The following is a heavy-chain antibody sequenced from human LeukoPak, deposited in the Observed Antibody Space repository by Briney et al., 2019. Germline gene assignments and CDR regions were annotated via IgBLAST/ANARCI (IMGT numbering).Heavy chain of an antibody. Sequence: GGSLRLSCAASGFTISGNYMSWVRQAPGKGLEWVSVIYGGGSTYYADSVKGRFTISRDNTQKSLYLQMSSLRAEDTSVYYCARSLGGSYYGAGSSPGDWGQGTLVTVSS. CDR1: GFTISGNY. J-gene: IGHJ4*02. CDR2: IYGGGST. D-gene: IGHD3-10*01. V-gene: IGHV3-66*01. CDR3: ARSLGGSYYGAGSSPGD.